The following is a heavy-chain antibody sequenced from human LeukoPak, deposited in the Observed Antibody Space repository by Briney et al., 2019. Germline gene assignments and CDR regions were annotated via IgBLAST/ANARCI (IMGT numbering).Heavy chain of an antibody. CDR2: ISYDGSNK. J-gene: IGHJ4*02. Sequence: GGSLRLSCAASGFTFSSYAMHWVRQAPGKGLEWGAVISYDGSNKYYADSVKGRFTISRDNSKNTLYLQMNSLRAEDTAVYYCARESSGTSDYWGQGTLVTVSS. V-gene: IGHV3-30-3*01. CDR1: GFTFSSYA. CDR3: ARESSGTSDY. D-gene: IGHD3-22*01.